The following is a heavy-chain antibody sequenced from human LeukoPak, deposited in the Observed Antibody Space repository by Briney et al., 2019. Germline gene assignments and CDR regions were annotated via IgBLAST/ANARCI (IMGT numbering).Heavy chain of an antibody. Sequence: PAETLSLTCAVYGGSFSGYYWSWIRQPPGKGLEWIGEINHSGSTNYNPSLKSRVTISVDTSKNQFSLKLSSVTAADTAVYYCAREMDDSSGYYYGWFDPLGPGNPGHRLL. J-gene: IGHJ5*02. CDR2: INHSGST. V-gene: IGHV4-34*01. CDR3: AREMDDSSGYYYGWFDP. CDR1: GGSFSGYY. D-gene: IGHD3-22*01.